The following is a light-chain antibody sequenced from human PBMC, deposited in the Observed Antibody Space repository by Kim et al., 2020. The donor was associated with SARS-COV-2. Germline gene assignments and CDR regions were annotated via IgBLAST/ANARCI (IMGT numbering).Light chain of an antibody. CDR3: QQYYSPPLT. V-gene: IGKV4-1*01. J-gene: IGKJ4*01. Sequence: TTINCKSSQSLLFRSNHKNHLAWYQQKPGQPPKLLIYWASTRESGVPDRFSGSGSGSDFTLTISSLQAEDVALYYCQQYYSPPLTFGGGTKVDIK. CDR1: QSLLFRSNHKNH. CDR2: WAS.